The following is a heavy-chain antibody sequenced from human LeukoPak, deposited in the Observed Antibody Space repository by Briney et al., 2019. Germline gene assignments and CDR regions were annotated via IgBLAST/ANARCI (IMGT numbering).Heavy chain of an antibody. CDR3: ARGLQAARLAVADS. CDR1: GFTFSSYW. CDR2: ISSDESST. V-gene: IGHV3-74*01. D-gene: IGHD6-19*01. J-gene: IGHJ5*02. Sequence: GGSLRLSCAASGFTFSSYWMHWVRQAPGKRLVWVSRISSDESSTSYADSVKGRFTISRDNAKNTLYLQMNSLRAEDTAVYYCARGLQAARLAVADSWGQGTLVTVSS.